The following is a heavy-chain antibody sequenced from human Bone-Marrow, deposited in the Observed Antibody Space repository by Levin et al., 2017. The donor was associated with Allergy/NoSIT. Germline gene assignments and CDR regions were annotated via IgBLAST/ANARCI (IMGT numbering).Heavy chain of an antibody. V-gene: IGHV3-74*01. CDR1: GFTFSNYY. CDR2: IKIDGSST. D-gene: IGHD3-16*01. J-gene: IGHJ2*01. CDR3: TRDGGSVASHDWYFDL. Sequence: GESLKISCAASGFTFSNYYMHWVRQAPGKGLVWVSRIKIDGSSTNYTDSVQGRFTISRDNAKNTVYLQMNSLRADDTAVYYCTRDGGSVASHDWYFDLWGRGTLVTVSS.